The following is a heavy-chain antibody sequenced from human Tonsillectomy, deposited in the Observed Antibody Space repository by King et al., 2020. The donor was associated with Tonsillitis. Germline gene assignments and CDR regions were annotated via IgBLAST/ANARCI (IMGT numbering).Heavy chain of an antibody. D-gene: IGHD3-22*01. CDR3: ARAPEHPLKYYYDSP. V-gene: IGHV3-48*01. CDR2: ISSSSSTI. J-gene: IGHJ5*02. CDR1: GFTFSTYS. Sequence: VQLVESGGGLVQPGGSLRLSCAASGFTFSTYSMNWVRQAPGKGLEWVSYISSSSSTIYYADSVKGRFTISRDNAKNSLYLQMNSLRAEDTAVYCARAPEHPLKYYYDSPWGQGTLVTVSS.